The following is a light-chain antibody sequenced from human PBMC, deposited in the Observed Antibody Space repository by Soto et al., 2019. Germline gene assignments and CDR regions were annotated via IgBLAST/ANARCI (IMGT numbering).Light chain of an antibody. J-gene: IGKJ4*01. Sequence: EVLLTQCPGTLSLSPGERATLSCRSRQSVSSDYLAWYQQKPGQAPRLLIFDASRRATGIPARFSGSGSGTEFTLTISSLQSEEFAVYYCQQYNDWPPAFGEGTKVDI. CDR1: QSVSSD. CDR2: DAS. CDR3: QQYNDWPPA. V-gene: IGKV3D-15*01.